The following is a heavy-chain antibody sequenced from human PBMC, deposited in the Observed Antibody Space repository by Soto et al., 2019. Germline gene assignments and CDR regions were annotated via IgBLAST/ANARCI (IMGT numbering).Heavy chain of an antibody. J-gene: IGHJ6*02. V-gene: IGHV1-2*02. D-gene: IGHD1-26*01. CDR2: INPKTAAT. CDR3: ARIKWGLDYYSGMEV. CDR1: GYTFSDYF. Sequence: QVQLVQSGAEVKKSGASVKVSCKAPGYTFSDYFIQWLRQAPGQGLEWVAWINPKTAATNYAKKFQDRVTLTSDTSFSTAYLELNRLRPDDTAVYYWARIKWGLDYYSGMEVWGQGTAVTVSS.